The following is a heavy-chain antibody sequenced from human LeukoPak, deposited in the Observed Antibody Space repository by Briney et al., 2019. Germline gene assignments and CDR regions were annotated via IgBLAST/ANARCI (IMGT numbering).Heavy chain of an antibody. Sequence: SETLSLTCTVSGGSISSYYWSCIRQPPGKGLEWIGYIYYSGSTSYNPSLRSRVTISVDTSKNQFSLKLSSVTAADTAVYYCARVDTAKKVDYWGQGTLVTVSS. CDR2: IYYSGST. CDR3: ARVDTAKKVDY. D-gene: IGHD5-18*01. V-gene: IGHV4-59*01. CDR1: GGSISSYY. J-gene: IGHJ4*02.